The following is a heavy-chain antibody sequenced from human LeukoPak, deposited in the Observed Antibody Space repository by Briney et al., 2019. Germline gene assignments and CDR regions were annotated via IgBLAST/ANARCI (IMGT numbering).Heavy chain of an antibody. D-gene: IGHD3-22*01. CDR1: GGSVSSGSYY. CDR2: IYYSGST. Sequence: TSETLSLTCTVSGGSVSSGSYYWNWVRQPPGKGLEWIGYIYYSGSTNYNPSLKSRVTISVDTSKNQFSLKLSSVTAADTAVYYCAMATRARGATDSSRPFDYWGQGTLVTVSS. J-gene: IGHJ4*02. V-gene: IGHV4-61*01. CDR3: AMATRARGATDSSRPFDY.